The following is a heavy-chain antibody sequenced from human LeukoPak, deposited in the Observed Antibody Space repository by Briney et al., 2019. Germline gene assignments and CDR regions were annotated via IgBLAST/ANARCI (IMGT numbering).Heavy chain of an antibody. D-gene: IGHD3-22*01. CDR2: ISGSGGST. J-gene: IGHJ4*02. CDR1: GFTFSSYG. CDR3: ARFSPIYDSSGYYHDY. Sequence: GGSLRLSCAASGFTFSSYGMSWVRQAPGKGLEWVSTISGSGGSTYYADSVKGRFTISRDNSKNTLYLQMNSLRAEDTAVYYCARFSPIYDSSGYYHDYWGQGTLVTVSS. V-gene: IGHV3-23*01.